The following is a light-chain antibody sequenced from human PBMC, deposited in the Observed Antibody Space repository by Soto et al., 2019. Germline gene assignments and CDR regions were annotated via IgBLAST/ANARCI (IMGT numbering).Light chain of an antibody. CDR1: QSISSK. CDR3: QQYDNWSLT. J-gene: IGKJ5*01. CDR2: GAS. V-gene: IGKV3-15*01. Sequence: EIVLTQSPATLSVCPGERATLSCRASQSISSKLAWYQQKPGQAPRLLIYGASTRATGIPVRFSGSGSGTEFTLIISSLQSEDSAVYYCQQYDNWSLTFGQGTRLQI.